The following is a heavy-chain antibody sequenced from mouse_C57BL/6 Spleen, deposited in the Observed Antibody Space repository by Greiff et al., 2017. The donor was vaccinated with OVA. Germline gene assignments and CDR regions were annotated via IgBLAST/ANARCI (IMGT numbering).Heavy chain of an antibody. CDR3: TRVDYDWPLFDY. D-gene: IGHD2-4*01. J-gene: IGHJ2*01. V-gene: IGHV1-15*01. CDR1: GYTFTDYE. CDR2: IDPETGGT. Sequence: VQLQQSGAELVRPGASVTLSCKASGYTFTDYEMHWVKQTPVHGLEWIGAIDPETGGTAYNQKFKGKAILTADKSSSTAYMELRSLTSEDSAVYYCTRVDYDWPLFDYWGQGTTLTVSS.